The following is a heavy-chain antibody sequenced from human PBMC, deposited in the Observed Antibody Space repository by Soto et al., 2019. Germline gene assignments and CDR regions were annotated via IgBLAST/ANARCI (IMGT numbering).Heavy chain of an antibody. CDR1: GFTFSSYA. D-gene: IGHD6-19*01. J-gene: IGHJ4*02. CDR2: ISYDGSNK. CDR3: ARAPAVAGSLDY. V-gene: IGHV3-30-3*01. Sequence: GGSLRLSCAASGFTFSSYAMHWARQAPGKGLEWVAVISYDGSNKYYADSVKGRFTISRDNSKNTLYLQMNSLRGEDTAVYYCARAPAVAGSLDYWGQGTLVTVSS.